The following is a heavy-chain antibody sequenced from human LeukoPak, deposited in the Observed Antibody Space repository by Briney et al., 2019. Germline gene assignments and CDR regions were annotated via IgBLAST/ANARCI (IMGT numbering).Heavy chain of an antibody. D-gene: IGHD1-1*01. CDR3: ARGSGNWPSLLDY. Sequence: GGSLRLSCAASGFTFSRYWMHWVRQAPGKGLVWVSRIYSDGSSTSYADSVKGRFTISRDNAKNTLYLQMNSLTAEDSAMYYCARGSGNWPSLLDYWGQGTLVTVSS. V-gene: IGHV3-74*01. CDR1: GFTFSRYW. CDR2: IYSDGSST. J-gene: IGHJ4*02.